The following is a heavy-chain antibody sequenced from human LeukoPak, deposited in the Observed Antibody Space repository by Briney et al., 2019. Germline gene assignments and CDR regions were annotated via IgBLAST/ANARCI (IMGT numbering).Heavy chain of an antibody. Sequence: GASVKVSCKASGYTFTSYGISWVRQAPGQGLEWMGWISAYNGNTNYAQKLQGRVTMTTDTSTSTAYMELRSLRSDDTAVYYCASPSDSSSWYEAFDIWGQGTMVTVSS. J-gene: IGHJ3*02. V-gene: IGHV1-18*01. D-gene: IGHD6-13*01. CDR3: ASPSDSSSWYEAFDI. CDR1: GYTFTSYG. CDR2: ISAYNGNT.